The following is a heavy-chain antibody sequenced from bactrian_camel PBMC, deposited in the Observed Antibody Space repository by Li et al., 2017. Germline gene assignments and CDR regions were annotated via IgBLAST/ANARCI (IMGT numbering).Heavy chain of an antibody. V-gene: IGHV3S54*01. CDR3: VNPNPDARGGFDH. CDR1: GYMDSASTC. D-gene: IGHD1*01. CDR2: IYSYYVTT. J-gene: IGHJ4*01. Sequence: VQLVESGGGLVQPGGSLRLSCAASGYMDSASTCMAWFRQVPGKERERVAAIYSYYVTTCYADFVKGRFTISINNAKNTVYLQMDSLKSEDTAVYYCVNPNPDARGGFDHWGQGTQVTVS.